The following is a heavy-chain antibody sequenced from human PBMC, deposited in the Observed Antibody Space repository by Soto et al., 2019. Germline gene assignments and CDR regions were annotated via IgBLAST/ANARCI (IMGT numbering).Heavy chain of an antibody. Sequence: SETLSLTCAVYGGSFSGYYCSWIRQPPGKGLEWIGEINHSGSTNYNPSLKSRVTISVDTSKNQFSLKLSSVTAADTAVYYCARALLWFGDLDVWGQGTTVTVSS. V-gene: IGHV4-34*01. D-gene: IGHD3-10*01. J-gene: IGHJ6*02. CDR3: ARALLWFGDLDV. CDR2: INHSGST. CDR1: GGSFSGYY.